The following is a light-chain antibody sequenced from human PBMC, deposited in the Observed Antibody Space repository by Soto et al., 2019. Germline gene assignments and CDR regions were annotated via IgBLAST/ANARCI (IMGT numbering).Light chain of an antibody. Sequence: QSVLTQPPSVSAAPGQKVTISCSGSSSNIGNNYVSWYQQLPGTAPKLLIYANNKRPSGIPDRFSGSKSGTSATLGITGLRTGDEADYYCGTWDSSLSAVVFGGGTKLTVL. CDR2: ANN. J-gene: IGLJ2*01. CDR3: GTWDSSLSAVV. CDR1: SSNIGNNY. V-gene: IGLV1-51*01.